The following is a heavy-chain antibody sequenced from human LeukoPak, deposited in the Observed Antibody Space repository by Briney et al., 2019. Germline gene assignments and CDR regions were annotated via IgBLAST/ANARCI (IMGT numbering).Heavy chain of an antibody. V-gene: IGHV3-74*01. CDR3: ARDLGQYYDTSDNWFDP. D-gene: IGHD3-22*01. Sequence: GGLRLSCAASGFTFSNYWMHWVRQAPGKGLVWVSRINSDRINTSYADSVKGRFTISRDNAKNTLNLQMNSLRAEDTAVYYCARDLGQYYDTSDNWFDPWGQGTLVTVSS. CDR1: GFTFSNYW. CDR2: INSDRINT. J-gene: IGHJ5*02.